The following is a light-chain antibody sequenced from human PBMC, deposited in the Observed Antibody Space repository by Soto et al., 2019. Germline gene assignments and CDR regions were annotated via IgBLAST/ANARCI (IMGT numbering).Light chain of an antibody. J-gene: IGLJ1*01. CDR2: DVS. Sequence: QSVLTQPASVSGSPGQSITIPCTGTSSDIGAYYYISWYQQHPGKAHKVMIYDVSSRPSGVSNRFSGSKSGNTASLTISGLQAEDEADYYCCSYTTSSTYVFGTGTKVTVL. CDR1: SSDIGAYYY. CDR3: CSYTTSSTYV. V-gene: IGLV2-14*01.